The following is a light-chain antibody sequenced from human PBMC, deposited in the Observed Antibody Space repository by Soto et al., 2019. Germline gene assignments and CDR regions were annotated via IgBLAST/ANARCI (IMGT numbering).Light chain of an antibody. V-gene: IGLV4-69*01. CDR2: LNSDGSH. CDR1: SGHSSYA. Sequence: QPVLTQSPSASASLGASVKLTCTLSSGHSSYAIAWHQQQPEKGPRYLMKLNSDGSHSKGDGIPDRFSGSSSGAERYLTISSLQSEDEADYYCQTWSAGIQVLGGGTKVTVL. J-gene: IGLJ3*02. CDR3: QTWSAGIQV.